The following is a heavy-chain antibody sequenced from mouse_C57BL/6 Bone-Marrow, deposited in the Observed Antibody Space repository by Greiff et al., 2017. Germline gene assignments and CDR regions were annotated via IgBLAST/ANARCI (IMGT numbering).Heavy chain of an antibody. Sequence: VQLQQSGPGLVAPSQSLSITCTVSGFSLTSYGVDWVRQSPGKGLEWLGVIWGVGSTNYNSALNSRLSIIKDNSTSQVFLKMNSLQTDDTAVYYCASRLWYCDVWGTGTTVTVSS. J-gene: IGHJ1*03. V-gene: IGHV2-6*01. CDR1: GFSLTSYG. CDR2: IWGVGST. D-gene: IGHD3-2*02. CDR3: ASRLWYCDV.